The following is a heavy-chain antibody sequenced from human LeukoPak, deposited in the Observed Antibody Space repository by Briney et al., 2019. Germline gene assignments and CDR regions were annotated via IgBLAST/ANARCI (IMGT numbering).Heavy chain of an antibody. CDR3: ARGGTGYPSYYYYYYMDV. D-gene: IGHD3/OR15-3a*01. CDR1: GFTFSSYE. CDR2: ISSSGSTI. V-gene: IGHV3-48*03. Sequence: QSGGSLRLSCAASGFTFSSYEMNWVRQAPGKGLEWVSYISSSGSTIYYADSVKGRFTISRDNAKNSLYLQMNSLRAEDTAVYYCARGGTGYPSYYYYYYMDVWGKGTTVTVSS. J-gene: IGHJ6*03.